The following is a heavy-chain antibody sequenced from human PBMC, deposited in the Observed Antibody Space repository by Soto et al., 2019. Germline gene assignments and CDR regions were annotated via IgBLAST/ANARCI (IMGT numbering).Heavy chain of an antibody. CDR2: IYHSGST. J-gene: IGHJ4*02. Sequence: EMVPPSETLSLTCAVSGYSIKSNYFWGWIRQPPGKGLEWIGSIYHSGSTDYNPSLKSRVTISIDTSRNQFSLILSSVSAADTAVYYCARGLVAATYYLDSWGQGALVTVSS. CDR3: ARGLVAATYYLDS. V-gene: IGHV4-38-2*01. D-gene: IGHD5-12*01. CDR1: GYSIKSNYF.